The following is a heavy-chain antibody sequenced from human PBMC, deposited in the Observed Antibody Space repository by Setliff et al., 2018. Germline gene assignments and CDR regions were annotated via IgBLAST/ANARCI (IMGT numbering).Heavy chain of an antibody. D-gene: IGHD4-17*01. Sequence: PSETLSLTCNVSGASVSSHYWDWIRQPPGKGLEWIGYIYYSGSTNYNPSLKSRVTISVDTSKNHFSLKLSSVTAADTAVYYCAGSTVTQVDYWGQGTLVTVSS. J-gene: IGHJ4*02. CDR2: IYYSGST. V-gene: IGHV4-59*08. CDR3: AGSTVTQVDY. CDR1: GASVSSHY.